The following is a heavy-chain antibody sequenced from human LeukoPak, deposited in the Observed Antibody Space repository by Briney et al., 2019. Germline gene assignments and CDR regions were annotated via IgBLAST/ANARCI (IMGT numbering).Heavy chain of an antibody. J-gene: IGHJ4*02. V-gene: IGHV3-23*01. CDR2: ISGSGGST. CDR1: GFTFSSYA. Sequence: QSGGSLRLSCAASGFTFSSYAMSWVRQAPGEGPEWVSAISGSGGSTYYADSVKGRFTISRDNSKNTLYLQMNSLRAEDTAVYYCAKVASYSSSPLDYWGQGTLVTVSS. D-gene: IGHD6-13*01. CDR3: AKVASYSSSPLDY.